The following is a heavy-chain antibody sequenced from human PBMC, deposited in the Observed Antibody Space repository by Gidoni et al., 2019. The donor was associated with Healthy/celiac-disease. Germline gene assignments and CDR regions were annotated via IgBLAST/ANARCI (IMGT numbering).Heavy chain of an antibody. CDR2: INHSGST. D-gene: IGHD6-6*01. CDR1: GGSFRGYY. V-gene: IGHV4-34*01. J-gene: IGHJ6*02. CDR3: ATVAARPPYYYYYYGMDV. Sequence: QVQLQQWGAGLLKPSETLSLTCAVYGGSFRGYYWSWIRQPPGKGLEWIGEINHSGSTNYNPSLKSRVTISVDTSKNQFSLKLSSVTAADTAVYYCATVAARPPYYYYYYGMDVWGQGTTVTVSS.